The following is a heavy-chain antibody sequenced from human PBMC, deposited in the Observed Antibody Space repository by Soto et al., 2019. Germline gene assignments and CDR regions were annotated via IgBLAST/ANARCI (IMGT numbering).Heavy chain of an antibody. Sequence: QVQLVESGGGVVQPGRSLRLSCAASGFTFSSYTMHWVRQAPGKGLGWVAVISYDGSNKYYADSVKGRFTISRDNSKNTLYLQMNSLRAEDRAGYDSARDRGGMDVWGQGTTVTVSS. CDR3: ARDRGGMDV. CDR2: ISYDGSNK. V-gene: IGHV3-30-3*01. J-gene: IGHJ6*02. CDR1: GFTFSSYT.